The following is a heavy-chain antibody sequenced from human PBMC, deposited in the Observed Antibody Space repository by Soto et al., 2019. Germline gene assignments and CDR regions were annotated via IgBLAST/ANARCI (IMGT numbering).Heavy chain of an antibody. D-gene: IGHD3-16*01. J-gene: IGHJ1*01. CDR2: VYYSGST. CDR3: ARLGGTVRGTIYFQH. CDR1: GGSISSSSYY. V-gene: IGHV4-39*01. Sequence: QLQLQESGPGLVKPSETLSLTCTVSGGSISSSSYYWGWIRQPPGKGLEWIGSVYYSGSTYYNPSLKRRVTISVDTSKNQCSLKLSSVTAADTAVYYCARLGGTVRGTIYFQHWGQGTLVTVSS.